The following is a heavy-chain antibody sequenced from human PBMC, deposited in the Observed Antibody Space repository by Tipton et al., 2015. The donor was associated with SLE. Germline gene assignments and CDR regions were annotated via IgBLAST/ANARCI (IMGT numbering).Heavy chain of an antibody. J-gene: IGHJ4*02. CDR1: GFTFSTSA. Sequence: SLRLSCAASGFTFSTSAMHWVRQAPGKGLEWVAVIWYDGSNKFYANSVRGRFTISRDISRDILYLQMNSLRGEDTALYYCVLRPGNEGVGRGYWGQGILVTVSS. CDR2: IWYDGSNK. D-gene: IGHD1-26*01. CDR3: VLRPGNEGVGRGY. V-gene: IGHV3-33*01.